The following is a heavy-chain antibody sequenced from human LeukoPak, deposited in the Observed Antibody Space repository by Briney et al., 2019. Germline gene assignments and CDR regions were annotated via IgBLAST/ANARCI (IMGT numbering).Heavy chain of an antibody. D-gene: IGHD6-13*01. J-gene: IGHJ4*02. CDR3: ARRLSVAAGYFDY. V-gene: IGHV4-61*01. CDR1: GGSVSSGSYY. CDR2: IYYSGST. Sequence: PSETLSLTCTVSGGSVSSGSYYWSWMRQPPGKGREWIGYIYYSGSTNYNPSLKSRVTISVDTSKNQFSLKLSSVTAADTAVYYCARRLSVAAGYFDYWGQGTLVTVSS.